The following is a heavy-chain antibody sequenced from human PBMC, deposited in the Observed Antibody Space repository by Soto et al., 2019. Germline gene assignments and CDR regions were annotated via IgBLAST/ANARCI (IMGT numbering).Heavy chain of an antibody. J-gene: IGHJ6*02. CDR3: AKGEYCSGGSCYYYYGMDV. V-gene: IGHV3-23*01. CDR1: GFTFSSYA. D-gene: IGHD2-15*01. CDR2: FSGSGGST. Sequence: EVQLLESGGGLVQPGGSLRLSCAASGFTFSSYAMSWVRQAPGKGLEWVSAFSGSGGSTYYADSVKGRFTISRDNSKNPLYLQMNSLRAEDTAVYYCAKGEYCSGGSCYYYYGMDVWGQGTTVTVSS.